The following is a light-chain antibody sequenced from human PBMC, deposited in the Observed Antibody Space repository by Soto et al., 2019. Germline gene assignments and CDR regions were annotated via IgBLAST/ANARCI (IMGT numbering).Light chain of an antibody. CDR1: PRVSSY. Sequence: ELVLTQSTATLSLSPWESATLSCRSSPRVSSYFACYQQTPVQATMLLIYDASHSATVIPARFSGSGSWTAFILTICCLEPEYFAGYYCQQRSNLPFTFGQGTRLDMK. CDR2: DAS. CDR3: QQRSNLPFT. V-gene: IGKV3-11*01. J-gene: IGKJ5*01.